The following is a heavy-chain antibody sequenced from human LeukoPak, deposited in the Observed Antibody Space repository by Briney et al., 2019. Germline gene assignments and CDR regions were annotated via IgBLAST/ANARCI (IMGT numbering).Heavy chain of an antibody. CDR2: VTDTGGNT. CDR1: GFTFSSYA. D-gene: IGHD2-15*01. Sequence: GGSLRLSCAASGFTFSSYAMTWVRQAPVKGLEWLSVVTDTGGNTYHADSVKGGFTISRDNSKNTVYLEMNSLRVEDTAVYYCAKGTVRSCSGPSCYPLDSWGQGTLVTVSS. CDR3: AKGTVRSCSGPSCYPLDS. J-gene: IGHJ4*02. V-gene: IGHV3-23*01.